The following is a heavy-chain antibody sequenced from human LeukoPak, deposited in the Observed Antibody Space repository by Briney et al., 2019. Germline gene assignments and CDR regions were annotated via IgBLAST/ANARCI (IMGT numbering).Heavy chain of an antibody. CDR2: IIPIFGTA. D-gene: IGHD5-18*01. J-gene: IGHJ6*02. V-gene: IGHV1-69*13. Sequence: SVKVSWKASGGTFSSYAISWVRQAPGQGLEWMGGIIPIFGTANYAQKFQGRVTITADESTSTAYMELSSLRSEDTAVYYCARDTAMDGYYGMDVWGQGTTVTVSS. CDR3: ARDTAMDGYYGMDV. CDR1: GGTFSSYA.